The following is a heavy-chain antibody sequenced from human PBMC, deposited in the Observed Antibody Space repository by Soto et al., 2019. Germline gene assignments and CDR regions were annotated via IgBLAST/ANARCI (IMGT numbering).Heavy chain of an antibody. CDR1: GFTFSSYG. CDR2: ISYDGSNK. D-gene: IGHD1-26*01. V-gene: IGHV3-30*18. J-gene: IGHJ3*02. Sequence: PGGSLRLSCAASGFTFSSYGMHWVRQAPGKGLEWVAVISYDGSNKYYADSVKGRFTISRDNSKNTLYLQMNSLRAEDTAVYYCAKIFSGPDDAFDIWGQGTMVTVSS. CDR3: AKIFSGPDDAFDI.